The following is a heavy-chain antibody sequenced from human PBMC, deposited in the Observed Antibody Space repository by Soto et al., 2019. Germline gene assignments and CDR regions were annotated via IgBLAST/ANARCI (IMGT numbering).Heavy chain of an antibody. CDR3: ARESVTGIAAAGTFDY. CDR1: GFTFSNYW. J-gene: IGHJ4*02. V-gene: IGHV3-7*03. CDR2: ITQDGTER. Sequence: EVQLVESGGGLVQPGGSLRLSCAASGFTFSNYWMIWVRQAPGRGLEWVANITQDGTERYYVDSVKGRFTISRDNAKNSLYLQMNSLRAEDTAVYYCARESVTGIAAAGTFDYWGQGTLVTVSS. D-gene: IGHD6-13*01.